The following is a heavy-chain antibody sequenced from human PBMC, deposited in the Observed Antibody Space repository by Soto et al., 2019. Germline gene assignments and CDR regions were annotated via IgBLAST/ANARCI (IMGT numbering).Heavy chain of an antibody. CDR1: GYNFNNYW. V-gene: IGHV5-51*01. CDR2: VFPRDSGT. J-gene: IGHJ4*02. CDR3: ARATWEVVEPHYFDN. D-gene: IGHD7-27*01. Sequence: EVQLVQSGAEVKKPGESLKISCTGSGYNFNNYWIAWVRQMPGKGLEWMGIVFPRDSGTRYSPSFEGLVTISVDKSISTAYLQWSRLQASDTAIYYCARATWEVVEPHYFDNWGRGTLVTVSS.